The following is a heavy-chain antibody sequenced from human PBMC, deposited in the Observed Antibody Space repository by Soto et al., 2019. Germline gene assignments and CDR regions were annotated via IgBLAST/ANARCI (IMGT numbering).Heavy chain of an antibody. J-gene: IGHJ6*02. V-gene: IGHV4-61*01. CDR1: GGSVNSGSYC. CDR2: IFHSGST. Sequence: PSETLSLTCSVSGGSVNSGSYCWSWIRQTPGKGLEWIGYIFHSGSTNYNPSLRSRVTMSVDTSKNQFSLKLSSVTAADTAVYYCARDSSPSQNIHHYYGVDVWGQGTTVTVSS. CDR3: ARDSSPSQNIHHYYGVDV. D-gene: IGHD2-2*01.